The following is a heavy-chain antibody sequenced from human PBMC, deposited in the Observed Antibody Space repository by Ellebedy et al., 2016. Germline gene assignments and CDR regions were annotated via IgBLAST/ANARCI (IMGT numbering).Heavy chain of an antibody. V-gene: IGHV4-4*07. Sequence: SETLSLTXTVSGGSISSYYWSWIRQPAGKGLEWIGRIYTSGSTNYNPSLKSRVTMSVDTSKNQFSLKLSSVTAADTAVYYCARVYSYGYHYYYYMDVWGKGTTVTVSS. D-gene: IGHD5-18*01. CDR2: IYTSGST. J-gene: IGHJ6*03. CDR1: GGSISSYY. CDR3: ARVYSYGYHYYYYMDV.